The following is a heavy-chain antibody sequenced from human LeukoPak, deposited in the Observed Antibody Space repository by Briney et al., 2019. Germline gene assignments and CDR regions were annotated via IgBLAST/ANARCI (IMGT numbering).Heavy chain of an antibody. CDR2: TSAHNDDT. CDR1: GYTFTSYG. Sequence: ASVKVSCKASGYTFTSYGISWVQQAPGQGLEWMGWTSAHNDDTNYAETLQGRLTMTTDISTSTAYMELTGLRSDDTAVYYCARDWDSRNDYFDPWGQGTLVIVSS. J-gene: IGHJ4*02. V-gene: IGHV1-18*01. D-gene: IGHD1-1*01. CDR3: ARDWDSRNDYFDP.